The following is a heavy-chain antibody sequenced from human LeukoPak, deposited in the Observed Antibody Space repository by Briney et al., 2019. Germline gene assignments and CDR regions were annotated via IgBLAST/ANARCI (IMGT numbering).Heavy chain of an antibody. D-gene: IGHD3-22*01. V-gene: IGHV5-51*01. CDR1: GYSFTSYW. CDR3: ARGEYYYDSSGYWQFDY. Sequence: GESLKISCKGSGYSFTSYWIGGVRQMPGKGLEGMGIIYPGDSDTRYSPSFQGHVTISADKSISTAYLQWSSLKAWDTAMYYCARGEYYYDSSGYWQFDYWGQGTLVTVSS. CDR2: IYPGDSDT. J-gene: IGHJ4*02.